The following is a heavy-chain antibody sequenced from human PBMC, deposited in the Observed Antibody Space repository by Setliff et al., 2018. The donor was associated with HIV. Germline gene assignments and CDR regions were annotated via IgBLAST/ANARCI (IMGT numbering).Heavy chain of an antibody. D-gene: IGHD3-22*01. CDR1: GYTFTSYA. V-gene: IGHV1-3*01. CDR3: ARDYYDSSGYIFFPGLPDY. CDR2: INAGNGNT. J-gene: IGHJ4*02. Sequence: VKVSCKASGYTFTSYAMHWVRQAPGQRLEWMGWINAGNGNTKYSQKFQGRVTITRDTSASTAYMELSSLRSEDTALYYCARDYYDSSGYIFFPGLPDYWGQGTLVTVSS.